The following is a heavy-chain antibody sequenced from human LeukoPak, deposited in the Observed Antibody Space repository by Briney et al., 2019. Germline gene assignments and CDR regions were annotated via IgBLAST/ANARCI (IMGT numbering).Heavy chain of an antibody. D-gene: IGHD1-26*01. CDR3: AKEEQAFDI. CDR2: ISYDGSNK. Sequence: GGSLRLSCAASGFTFSSYAMHWVRQAPGKGLEWVAVISYDGSNKYYADSVKGRFTISRDNSKNTLYLQMNSLRAEDTAVYYCAKEEQAFDIWGQGTMVTVSS. CDR1: GFTFSSYA. J-gene: IGHJ3*02. V-gene: IGHV3-30*04.